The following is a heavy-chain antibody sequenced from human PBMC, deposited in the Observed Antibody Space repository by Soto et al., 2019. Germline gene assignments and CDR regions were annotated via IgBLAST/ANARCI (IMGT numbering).Heavy chain of an antibody. CDR1: GFSFSSYW. D-gene: IGHD3-3*01. J-gene: IGHJ3*02. CDR3: ANLPTYHFWSPHDAFDI. V-gene: IGHV3-7*01. Sequence: EVQLVESGGGLVQPGGSLKLSCSASGFSFSSYWMSWVRQAPGKGLEWVANIKQDGSEKNYVDSVKGRFTISRDNSKKSLYLQMNSLRVEDTAMYYCANLPTYHFWSPHDAFDIWGQGTLVTV. CDR2: IKQDGSEK.